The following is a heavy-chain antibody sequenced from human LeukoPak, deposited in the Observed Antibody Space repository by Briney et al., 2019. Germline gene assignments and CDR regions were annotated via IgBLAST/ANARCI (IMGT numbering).Heavy chain of an antibody. D-gene: IGHD3-3*01. V-gene: IGHV3-21*01. Sequence: PGGSLRLSCAASGFTFSSYSMNWVRQAPGKGLEWVSSISSSSSYIYYADSVKGRFTISRDNAKNSLYLQMNSLRAEGTAVYYCARDLDFWSGYPEYYFDYWGQGTLVTVSS. CDR1: GFTFSSYS. J-gene: IGHJ4*02. CDR2: ISSSSSYI. CDR3: ARDLDFWSGYPEYYFDY.